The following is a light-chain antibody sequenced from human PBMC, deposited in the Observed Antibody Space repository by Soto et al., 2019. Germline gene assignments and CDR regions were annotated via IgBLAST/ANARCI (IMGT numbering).Light chain of an antibody. Sequence: EIVMTQSPATVSVSPGERATLYCRASQSVGNNLAWYQQKPGQAPSLFIFGASVRATGVPDRFSGSGSGTEFTLSISNLQSGDSAVYYCQQYESWPPLFTFGQGTKVDVK. CDR1: QSVGNN. CDR3: QQYESWPPLFT. J-gene: IGKJ2*01. V-gene: IGKV3-15*01. CDR2: GAS.